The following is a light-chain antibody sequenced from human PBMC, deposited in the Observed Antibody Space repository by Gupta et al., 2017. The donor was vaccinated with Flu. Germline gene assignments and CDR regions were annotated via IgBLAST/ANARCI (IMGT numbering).Light chain of an antibody. CDR2: KAS. CDR3: QQYNSYPTT. Sequence: DIQMTQSPSTLSASVGDRVTITCRASQSISSWLAWYQQKPGKAPKLLIYKASSLESGVPSRFSGSGSGTXFTLTIXSLQPDDFATYYCQQYNSYPTTFGXGTKVDIK. J-gene: IGKJ3*01. CDR1: QSISSW. V-gene: IGKV1-5*03.